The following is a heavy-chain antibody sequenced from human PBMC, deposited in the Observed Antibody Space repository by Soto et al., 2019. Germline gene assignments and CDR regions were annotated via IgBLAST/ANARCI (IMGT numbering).Heavy chain of an antibody. D-gene: IGHD3-16*02. J-gene: IGHJ4*02. Sequence: PGGSLRLSCAASGFTFSSYSMNWVRQAPGKGLEWVSTISFSGFTTYYADSVKGRFTISRDNSRNTLYLQMNSLRAEDTAVYYCAKAGLRLEELSKRGPFDYWGQGSLVTVSS. CDR1: GFTFSSYS. CDR3: AKAGLRLEELSKRGPFDY. V-gene: IGHV3-23*01. CDR2: ISFSGFTT.